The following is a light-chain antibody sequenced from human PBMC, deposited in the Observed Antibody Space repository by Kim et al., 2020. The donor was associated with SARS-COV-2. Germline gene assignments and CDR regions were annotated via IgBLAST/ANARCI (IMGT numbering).Light chain of an antibody. CDR2: AAS. CDR3: HQSYNTSLT. J-gene: IGKJ4*01. CDR1: QSISSN. V-gene: IGKV1-39*01. Sequence: DIQMTQSPSSLSASVGDRVTITCRASQSISSNLNWYQQKPGKAHELLDYAASSLQSGVRSRSSGSGSGTDFTPTISSLQPEDLETHYCHQSYNTSLTLDGGAEVDIQ.